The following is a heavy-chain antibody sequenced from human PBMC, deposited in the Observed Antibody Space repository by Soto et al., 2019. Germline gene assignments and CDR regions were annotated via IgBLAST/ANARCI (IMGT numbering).Heavy chain of an antibody. Sequence: SETLSLTCTVSGGSISSGDYYWSWIRQPPGKGLEWIGYIYYSGSTYYNPSLKSRVTISVDTSKNQFSLKLSSVTAADTAVYYCARVGDIAAAGTLDYWGQGTLVTV. V-gene: IGHV4-30-4*01. D-gene: IGHD6-13*01. CDR2: IYYSGST. CDR1: GGSISSGDYY. J-gene: IGHJ4*02. CDR3: ARVGDIAAAGTLDY.